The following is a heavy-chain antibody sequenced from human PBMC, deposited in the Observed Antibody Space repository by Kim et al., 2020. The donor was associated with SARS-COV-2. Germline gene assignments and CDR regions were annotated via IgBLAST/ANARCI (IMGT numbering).Heavy chain of an antibody. Sequence: GGSLRLSCAASGFTFSTYAMNWVRLTPGKGLEWVSGISGSGGTAFYADSVKGRFTMSRDNSKNTLSLQMNSLRADDTAIYHCAKDASALGLVEVPPEKYYGMDVGGPGTTVTVSS. CDR2: ISGSGGTA. V-gene: IGHV3-23*01. D-gene: IGHD2-2*01. J-gene: IGHJ6*02. CDR1: GFTFSTYA. CDR3: AKDASALGLVEVPPEKYYGMDV.